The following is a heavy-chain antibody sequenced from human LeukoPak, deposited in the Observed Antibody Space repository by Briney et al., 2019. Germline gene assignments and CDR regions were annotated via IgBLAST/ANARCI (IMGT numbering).Heavy chain of an antibody. J-gene: IGHJ4*02. Sequence: AGGSLRLSCAASGFTFSSYAMSWVRQAPGKGLEWVSSISSSSSYIYYADSVKGRFTISRDNAKNSLYLQMNSLRAEDTAVYYCATDRNSGKYYDYWGQGTLVTVSS. CDR3: ATDRNSGKYYDY. CDR1: GFTFSSYA. D-gene: IGHD1-26*01. CDR2: ISSSSSYI. V-gene: IGHV3-21*01.